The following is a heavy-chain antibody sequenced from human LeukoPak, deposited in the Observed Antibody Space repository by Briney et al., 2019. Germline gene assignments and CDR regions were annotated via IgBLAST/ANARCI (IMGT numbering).Heavy chain of an antibody. V-gene: IGHV3-30*03. CDR1: GFTFSSYG. CDR3: ARGGAPSMVRGVYYYGMDV. D-gene: IGHD3-10*01. Sequence: GGSLRLSCAASGFTFSSYGMHWVRQAPGKGLEWVAVISYDGSNKYYADSVKGRFTISRDNSKNTLYLQMNSLRAEGTAVYYCARGGAPSMVRGVYYYGMDVWGQGTTVTVSS. J-gene: IGHJ6*02. CDR2: ISYDGSNK.